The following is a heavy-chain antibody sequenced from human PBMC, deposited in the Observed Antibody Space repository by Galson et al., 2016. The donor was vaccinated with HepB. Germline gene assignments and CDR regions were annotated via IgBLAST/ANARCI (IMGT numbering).Heavy chain of an antibody. V-gene: IGHV3-49*03. Sequence: SLRLSCAASGFTFGDYSMSWFRQAPGKGLEWVGFIRSKVYGGTPEYAASVKGRFSISRDDSKSIAYLQMNSLKTEDTAVYYCTRFTLLYFDMPFFWGQGTLVSVSS. J-gene: IGHJ4*02. CDR2: IRSKVYGGTP. CDR3: TRFTLLYFDMPFF. CDR1: GFTFGDYS. D-gene: IGHD3-9*01.